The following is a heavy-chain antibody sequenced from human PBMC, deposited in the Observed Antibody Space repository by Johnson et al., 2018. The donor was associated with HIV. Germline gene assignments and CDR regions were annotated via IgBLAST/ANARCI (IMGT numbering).Heavy chain of an antibody. CDR3: ARGSLTDDGFAA. V-gene: IGHV3-30*03. CDR1: GFTFSTYG. D-gene: IGHD2-8*01. J-gene: IGHJ3*01. CDR2: TPNDASNK. Sequence: QVQLVESAGGVVQPGRSLRLSCAASGFTFSTYGMHWVRQAPGKGLEWVAFTPNDASNKYYAGSVEGRFAIFRDNSKNTLYLQMNSLRLEDTAVYYCARGSLTDDGFAAWGQGTLVIVSS.